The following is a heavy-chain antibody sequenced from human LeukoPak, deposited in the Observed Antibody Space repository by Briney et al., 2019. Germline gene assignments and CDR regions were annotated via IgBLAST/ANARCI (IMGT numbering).Heavy chain of an antibody. J-gene: IGHJ6*03. CDR1: GYTFTSYG. V-gene: IGHV1-18*01. D-gene: IGHD3-3*01. Sequence: GASVKVSCKASGYTFTSYGISWVRQAPGQGLEWMGWISAYNGNTNYSQKLQGRVPMTTDTSRSTAYMEVRSLRSDDTDVYYWARDRTGEGVDLWSGYYYYYYYMDVWGKGAMATVSS. CDR3: ARDRTGEGVDLWSGYYYYYYYMDV. CDR2: ISAYNGNT.